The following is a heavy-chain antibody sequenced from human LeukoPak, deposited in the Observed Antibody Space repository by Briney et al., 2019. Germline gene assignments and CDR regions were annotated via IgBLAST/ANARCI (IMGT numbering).Heavy chain of an antibody. Sequence: PGGSLRLSCAASGFTVSSNYMSWVRQAPGKGLEWVSVIYSGGSTYCADSVKGRFTISRDNSKNTLYLQMNSLRAEDTAVYYCARETYYYDSSGYGSAFDIWGQGTMVTVSS. D-gene: IGHD3-22*01. CDR1: GFTVSSNY. V-gene: IGHV3-53*01. CDR2: IYSGGST. CDR3: ARETYYYDSSGYGSAFDI. J-gene: IGHJ3*02.